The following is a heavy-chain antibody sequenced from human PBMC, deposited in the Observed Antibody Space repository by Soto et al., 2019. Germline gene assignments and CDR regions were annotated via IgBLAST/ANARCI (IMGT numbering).Heavy chain of an antibody. CDR1: GFSFSKYG. D-gene: IGHD2-2*01. V-gene: IGHV3-30*18. J-gene: IGHJ5*02. CDR3: AKDTVIQLLPIWPDP. Sequence: GGSLRLSCGASGFSFSKYGMHWVRQAPGKGLEWVASVSSDGSNKYYADSVKGRFTISRDNSKSTLYLQVDSLRGDDTAVYYCAKDTVIQLLPIWPDPWGQGTLVTVSS. CDR2: VSSDGSNK.